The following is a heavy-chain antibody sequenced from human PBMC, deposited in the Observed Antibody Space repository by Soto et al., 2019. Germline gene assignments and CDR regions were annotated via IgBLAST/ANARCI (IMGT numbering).Heavy chain of an antibody. J-gene: IGHJ5*01. Sequence: SETLSLTCTVSGGSISTYYWSWIRQSPGKGLQWIGYVYYSATTCYNPSLKSRVTMSVDTSKNQFSLKLSSVTAADTAVYYCARHPTGYPNWFDSWGQGTLVTVSS. CDR3: ARHPTGYPNWFDS. D-gene: IGHD3-9*01. CDR2: VYYSATT. V-gene: IGHV4-59*08. CDR1: GGSISTYY.